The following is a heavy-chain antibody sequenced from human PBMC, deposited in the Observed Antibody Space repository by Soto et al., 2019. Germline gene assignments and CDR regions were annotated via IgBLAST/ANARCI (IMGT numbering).Heavy chain of an antibody. CDR1: GVTFSIFA. V-gene: IGHV3-23*01. CDR3: AKEVSLGSTVDLGY. J-gene: IGHJ4*02. Sequence: GGSLRLSCAASGVTFSIFAMSWVRQSPGKGLEWVSTISGSGGSTYYADAVKGRFSISRDNSMGTLYLQMKSLRVEDTAIYYCAKEVSLGSTVDLGYWGQGTLVTVSS. CDR2: ISGSGGST. D-gene: IGHD7-27*01.